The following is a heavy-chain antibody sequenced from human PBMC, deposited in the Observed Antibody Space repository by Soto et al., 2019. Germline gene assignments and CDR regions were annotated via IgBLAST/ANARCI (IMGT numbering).Heavy chain of an antibody. CDR1: GFTFSGSA. V-gene: IGHV3-73*02. CDR3: TSTFYGSGSYLS. Sequence: EVPLVESGGGLVQPGGSLKLSCAASGFTFSGSAMHWVRQASGKGLEWVGRIRSKANSYATAYAASVKGRFTISRAXSKSTAYLQMNSLKTEDTAVYYCTSTFYGSGSYLSWGQGTLVTVSS. D-gene: IGHD3-10*01. CDR2: IRSKANSYAT. J-gene: IGHJ4*02.